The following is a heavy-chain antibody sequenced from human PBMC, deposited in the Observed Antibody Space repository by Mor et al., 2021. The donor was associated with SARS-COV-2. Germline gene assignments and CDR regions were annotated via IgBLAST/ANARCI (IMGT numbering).Heavy chain of an antibody. CDR2: SYDGSNK. V-gene: IGHV3-30-3*01. CDR3: AANTIFGPYYMDV. D-gene: IGHD3-3*01. J-gene: IGHJ6*03. Sequence: SYDGSNKYYADSVKGRFTISRDNSKNTLYLQMNSLRAEDTAVYYCAANTIFGPYYMDVWGKGTTVTVSS.